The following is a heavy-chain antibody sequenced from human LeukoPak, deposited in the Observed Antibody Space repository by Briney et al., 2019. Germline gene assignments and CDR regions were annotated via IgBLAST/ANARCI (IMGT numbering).Heavy chain of an antibody. Sequence: GGSLRLSCAASGFTFNSYTLNWVRQAPGKGLEWVSSISSSSNYIYYADSVTGRFTISRDNAKNSLYLQMNSLRDDDTAVYYCARGGLDIAAAGIRYWGQGTLVTVSS. D-gene: IGHD6-13*01. V-gene: IGHV3-21*01. CDR1: GFTFNSYT. CDR3: ARGGLDIAAAGIRY. J-gene: IGHJ4*02. CDR2: ISSSSNYI.